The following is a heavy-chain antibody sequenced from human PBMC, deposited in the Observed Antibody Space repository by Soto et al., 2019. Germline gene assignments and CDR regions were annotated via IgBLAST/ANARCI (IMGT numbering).Heavy chain of an antibody. J-gene: IGHJ6*02. Sequence: GSLRLSCAASGFTFSSYGMHWVRQAPGKGLEWVAVISYDGSNKYYADSVKGRFTVSRDNSKNTLYLQMNSLRAEDTAVYYCAKDILGYCSAGSCGGMDVWGQGTTVTVSS. CDR1: GFTFSSYG. CDR2: ISYDGSNK. D-gene: IGHD2-15*01. CDR3: AKDILGYCSAGSCGGMDV. V-gene: IGHV3-30*18.